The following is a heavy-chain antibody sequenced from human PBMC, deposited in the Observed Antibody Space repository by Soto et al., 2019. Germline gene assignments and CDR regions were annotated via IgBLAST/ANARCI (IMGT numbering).Heavy chain of an antibody. CDR2: INSDGSSA. CDR3: AKGVPAATRYFQH. V-gene: IGHV3-74*01. CDR1: GFSFSSYW. D-gene: IGHD2-2*01. Sequence: VQLVESGEGLVQPGGSLRLSCAASGFSFSSYWMHWVRHAPGKGLVWVSRINSDGSSATYADSVKGRFTISRDNAKNTLYLQMNSLTPEDTAVYYCAKGVPAATRYFQHWGQGTLVTVSS. J-gene: IGHJ1*01.